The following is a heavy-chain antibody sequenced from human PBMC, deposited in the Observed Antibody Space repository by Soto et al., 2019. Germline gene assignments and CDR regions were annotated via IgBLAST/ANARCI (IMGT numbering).Heavy chain of an antibody. CDR1: GFTLSSYG. J-gene: IGHJ3*02. V-gene: IGHV3-33*01. Sequence: GGSLRLSCAASGFTLSSYGMHWVRQAPGKGLEWVAVIWYDGSNKYYADSVKGRFTISRDNSKNTLYLQMNSLRAEDTAVYYCARDRVDIVATIGIHDAFDIWGQGTMVTVSS. CDR3: ARDRVDIVATIGIHDAFDI. D-gene: IGHD5-12*01. CDR2: IWYDGSNK.